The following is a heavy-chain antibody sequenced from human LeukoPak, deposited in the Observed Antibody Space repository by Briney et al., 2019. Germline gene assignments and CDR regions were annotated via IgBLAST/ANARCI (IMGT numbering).Heavy chain of an antibody. CDR2: IYSGGST. J-gene: IGHJ4*02. CDR3: AGGYSYGYSAPFDY. CDR1: GFTVSSNY. Sequence: GGSLRLSCAASGFTVSSNYMSWDRQAPGKGLEWVSVIYSGGSTYYADSVKGRFTISRDNSKNTLYLQMNSLRAEDTAVYYCAGGYSYGYSAPFDYWGQGTLVTVSS. D-gene: IGHD5-18*01. V-gene: IGHV3-53*01.